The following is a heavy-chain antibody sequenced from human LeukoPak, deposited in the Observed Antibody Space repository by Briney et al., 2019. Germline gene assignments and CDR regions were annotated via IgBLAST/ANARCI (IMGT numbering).Heavy chain of an antibody. D-gene: IGHD6-19*01. CDR2: INPSGGST. CDR1: GYTFTSYY. J-gene: IGHJ4*02. Sequence: ASVKVSCKASGYTFTSYYMHWVRQAPGQGLEWMGIINPSGGSTSYAQKFQGRVTMTRDTSTSTVHMELSSLRSEDTAVYYCARDPSRWGQWLVQGFDYWGQGTLVTVSS. V-gene: IGHV1-46*01. CDR3: ARDPSRWGQWLVQGFDY.